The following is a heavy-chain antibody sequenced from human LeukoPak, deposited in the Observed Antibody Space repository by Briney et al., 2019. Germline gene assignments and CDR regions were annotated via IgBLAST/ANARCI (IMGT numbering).Heavy chain of an antibody. V-gene: IGHV4-61*01. Sequence: PSETLSLTCTVSGDSVSSGNYYLSWIRQPPGKGLDWITYMSPSGTTKYNPSLKSRVTTSVDTSRTQFSLRLSSVTAADTAVYYCARVPIAVAGTIDYWGQGTLVTVSS. J-gene: IGHJ4*02. CDR2: MSPSGTT. CDR1: GDSVSSGNYY. CDR3: ARVPIAVAGTIDY. D-gene: IGHD6-19*01.